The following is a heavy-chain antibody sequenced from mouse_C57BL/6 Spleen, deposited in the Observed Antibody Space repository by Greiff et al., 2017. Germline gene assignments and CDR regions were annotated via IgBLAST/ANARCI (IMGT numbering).Heavy chain of an antibody. Sequence: QVQLQQSGAELARPGASVKLSCKASGYTFTSYGISWVKQRTGQGLEWIGEIYPRSGTTYYNEKFKGKATPTVDQSSSTAYMELRSLTSEDSAVCFCARVITAVVATGDYAMGYWGQGTSVTVSS. V-gene: IGHV1-81*01. J-gene: IGHJ4*01. CDR2: IYPRSGTT. CDR1: GYTFTSYG. CDR3: ARVITAVVATGDYAMGY. D-gene: IGHD1-1*01.